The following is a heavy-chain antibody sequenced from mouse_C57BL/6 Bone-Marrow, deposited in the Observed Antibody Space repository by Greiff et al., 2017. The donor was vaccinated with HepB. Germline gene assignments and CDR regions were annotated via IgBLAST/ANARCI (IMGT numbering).Heavy chain of an antibody. D-gene: IGHD1-1*01. CDR1: GFTFSDYY. CDR2: INYDGSST. J-gene: IGHJ1*03. CDR3: ARVSYYYGSSYYWYFDV. V-gene: IGHV5-16*01. Sequence: EVQLQESEGGLVQPGSSMKLSCTASGFTFSDYYMAWVRQVPEKGLEWVANINYDGSSTYYLDSLKSRFIISRDNAKNILYLQMSSLKSEDTATYYCARVSYYYGSSYYWYFDVWGTGTTVTVSS.